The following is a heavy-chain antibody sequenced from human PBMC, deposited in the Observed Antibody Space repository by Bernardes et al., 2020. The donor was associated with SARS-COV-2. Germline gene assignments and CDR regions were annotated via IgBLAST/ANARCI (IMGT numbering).Heavy chain of an antibody. CDR2: ISWNGDTI. CDR1: GFTFDNYG. CDR3: AKDRLPNLYALDA. D-gene: IGHD4-17*01. V-gene: IGHV3-9*01. J-gene: IGHJ6*02. Sequence: SLRLSCVASGFTFDNYGMHWVRQVPGKGLEWVSGISWNGDTITYADSVKGRFTVSRDDAKNALYLQMTSLRPDDTALYFCAKDRLPNLYALDAWGQGTTVTVSS.